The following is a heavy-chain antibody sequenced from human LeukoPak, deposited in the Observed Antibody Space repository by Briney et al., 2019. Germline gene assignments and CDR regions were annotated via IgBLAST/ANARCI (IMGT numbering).Heavy chain of an antibody. CDR2: IKPDGSEK. D-gene: IGHD6-19*01. Sequence: GGSLRLSCAASGFTFSYYWMSWVRQAPGKGLEWVANIKPDGSEKYFVDSLKGRFTISRDNSKNTLYLQMNSPRAEDTAVYYCARDPLQWLVRYYFDYWGQGTLVTVSS. CDR1: GFTFSYYW. V-gene: IGHV3-7*01. J-gene: IGHJ4*02. CDR3: ARDPLQWLVRYYFDY.